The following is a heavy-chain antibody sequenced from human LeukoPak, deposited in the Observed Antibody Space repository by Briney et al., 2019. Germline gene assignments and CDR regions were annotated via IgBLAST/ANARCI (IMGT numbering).Heavy chain of an antibody. D-gene: IGHD3-22*01. V-gene: IGHV4-34*01. J-gene: IGHJ6*03. Sequence: SETLSLTCAVYGGSFSGYYWSWIRQPPGKGLEWIGEINHSGSTNYNPSLKSRVTISVDTSKNQFSLKLSSVTAADTAVYYCARGQYYYDSSGYYPSYYYYYMDVWGKGTTVTVSS. CDR1: GGSFSGYY. CDR2: INHSGST. CDR3: ARGQYYYDSSGYYPSYYYYYMDV.